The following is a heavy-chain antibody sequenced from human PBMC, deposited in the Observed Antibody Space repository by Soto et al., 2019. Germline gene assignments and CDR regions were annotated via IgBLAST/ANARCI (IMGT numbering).Heavy chain of an antibody. V-gene: IGHV4-31*03. J-gene: IGHJ4*02. CDR1: GGSISSGGYY. CDR2: IYYSGST. Sequence: KPSETLSLTCTVSGGSISSGGYYWSWIRQHPGKGLEWIGYIYYSGSTYYNPSLKSRVTISVDTSKNQFSLKLSSVTAADTAVYYCATYCSSTSCKRNTFAYWGQGTLVTVSS. D-gene: IGHD2-2*01. CDR3: ATYCSSTSCKRNTFAY.